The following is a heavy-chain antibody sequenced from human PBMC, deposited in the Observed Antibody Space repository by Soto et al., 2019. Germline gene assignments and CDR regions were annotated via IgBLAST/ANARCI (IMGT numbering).Heavy chain of an antibody. CDR2: IYYSENT. D-gene: IGHD2-2*01. V-gene: IGHV4-39*01. CDR1: VRSISSRSYS. Sequence: ADTLSLTCSVAVRSISSRSYSRGWIRQPPGKGLEWIGTIYYSENTYYNPSLKSRVTISVDTSKNQFSLKLSSVTAADMAVYYCAKLAGYCIGNSCQGDYAMDVWAQGSTVT. J-gene: IGHJ6*02. CDR3: AKLAGYCIGNSCQGDYAMDV.